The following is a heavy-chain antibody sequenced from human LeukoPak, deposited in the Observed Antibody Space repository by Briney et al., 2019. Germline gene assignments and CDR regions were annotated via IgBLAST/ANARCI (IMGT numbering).Heavy chain of an antibody. CDR3: ARTGHGGSSVTDAFDI. CDR2: IYYSGST. D-gene: IGHD2-2*01. V-gene: IGHV4-59*08. J-gene: IGHJ3*02. Sequence: SETLSLTCTVSGGSISSYYWSWIRQPPGKGLEWIGYIYYSGSTNYNPSLKSRVTISVDTSKNQFSLKMSSVTAADTAVYYCARTGHGGSSVTDAFDIWGQGTMVTVSS. CDR1: GGSISSYY.